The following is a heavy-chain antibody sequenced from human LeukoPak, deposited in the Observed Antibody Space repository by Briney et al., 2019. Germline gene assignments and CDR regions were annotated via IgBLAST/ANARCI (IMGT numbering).Heavy chain of an antibody. D-gene: IGHD3-22*01. V-gene: IGHV1-69*05. J-gene: IGHJ3*02. CDR2: IIPIFGTA. CDR1: GGTFSSYA. CDR3: ARATPSDYYDSSGYYYRDAFDI. Sequence: GASVKVSCKASGGTFSSYAISWVRQAPGRGLEWMGGIIPIFGTANYAQKFQGRVTITTDESTSTAYMELSSLRSEDTAVYYCARATPSDYYDSSGYYYRDAFDIWGQGTMVTVSS.